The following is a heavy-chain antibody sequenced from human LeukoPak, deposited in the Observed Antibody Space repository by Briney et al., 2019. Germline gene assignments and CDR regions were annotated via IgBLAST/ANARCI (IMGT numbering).Heavy chain of an antibody. CDR2: ISYDGSNK. J-gene: IGHJ4*02. Sequence: PGGSLRLSCAASGFTFSSYAMHWVRQAPGKGLEWVAVISYDGSNKYYADSVKGRFTISRDNSKNTLYLQMNSLRAEDTAVYYCARVSYCSSTSCNKFFAAAGPINYGGRETLVTVS. CDR1: GFTFSSYA. D-gene: IGHD2-2*02. CDR3: ARVSYCSSTSCNKFFAAAGPINY. V-gene: IGHV3-30-3*01.